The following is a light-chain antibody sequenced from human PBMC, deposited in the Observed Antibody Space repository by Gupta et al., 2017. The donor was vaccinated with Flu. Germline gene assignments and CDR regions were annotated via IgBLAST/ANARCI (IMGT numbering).Light chain of an antibody. Sequence: EIVLTQSPATLSLSPGERATLSCRASQSVSSYLAWYQQKPGQAPRLLIYDASNRATGIPARFSGSGSVTDFTLTISSLEPEDFAVYYCQQRSNWPRTFGQGTKLEIK. J-gene: IGKJ2*01. V-gene: IGKV3-11*01. CDR3: QQRSNWPRT. CDR1: QSVSSY. CDR2: DAS.